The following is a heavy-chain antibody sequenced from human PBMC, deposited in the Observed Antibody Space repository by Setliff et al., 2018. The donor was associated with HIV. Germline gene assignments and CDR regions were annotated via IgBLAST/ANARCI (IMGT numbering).Heavy chain of an antibody. CDR2: IYHTGDT. Sequence: SETLSLTCVVSGYSISNTGHYWGWIRQPPGKGLEWIGSIYHTGDTYDNPSLKNRVTISRDTSKDRFSLNLRSVTAADTAIYYCARHKTHDYDGNSVYFDFWGQGILGTVS. J-gene: IGHJ4*02. D-gene: IGHD4-17*01. CDR3: ARHKTHDYDGNSVYFDF. CDR1: GYSISNTGHY. V-gene: IGHV4-38-2*01.